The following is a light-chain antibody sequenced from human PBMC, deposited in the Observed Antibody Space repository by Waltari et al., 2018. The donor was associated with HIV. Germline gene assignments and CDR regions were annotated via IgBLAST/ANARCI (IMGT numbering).Light chain of an antibody. CDR1: QSVSTN. Sequence: IVMTQSPDTLSVSPGGRATLSCRASQSVSTNLAWYQQRPGQPPRLLIYGASSRTTGIPSRFSGSGSETEFTLTISSLQSDDSAVYYCQHYNIWPPGETFGQGTKVEIK. J-gene: IGKJ1*01. CDR2: GAS. V-gene: IGKV3-15*01. CDR3: QHYNIWPPGET.